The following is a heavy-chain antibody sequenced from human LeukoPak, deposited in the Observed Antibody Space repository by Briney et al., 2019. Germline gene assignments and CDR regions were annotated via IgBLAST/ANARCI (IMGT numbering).Heavy chain of an antibody. CDR3: ARHLFDYGDYY. V-gene: IGHV4-34*01. CDR1: GGSFSGYY. CDR2: INHSGST. D-gene: IGHD4-17*01. Sequence: SETLSLTCAVYGGSFSGYYWSWIRQPPGKGLEWIGEINHSGSTNYNPSLKSRVTISVDTSKNQISLKLSSVTAADTAVYYCARHLFDYGDYYWGQGTLVTVSS. J-gene: IGHJ4*02.